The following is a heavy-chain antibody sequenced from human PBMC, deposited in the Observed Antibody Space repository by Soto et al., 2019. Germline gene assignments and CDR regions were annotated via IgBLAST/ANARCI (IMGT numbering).Heavy chain of an antibody. Sequence: ASVKVSCKASGYTFTSYYMHWLRQAPGQGLEWMEIINPSGGSTSYAQKFQGRVTMTRDTSTSTVYMELSSLRSEDTAVYYCARFEGSSGYDFIEGNRADNDAFDIWGQGTMVTVSS. D-gene: IGHD5-12*01. CDR1: GYTFTSYY. V-gene: IGHV1-46*03. J-gene: IGHJ3*02. CDR3: ARFEGSSGYDFIEGNRADNDAFDI. CDR2: INPSGGST.